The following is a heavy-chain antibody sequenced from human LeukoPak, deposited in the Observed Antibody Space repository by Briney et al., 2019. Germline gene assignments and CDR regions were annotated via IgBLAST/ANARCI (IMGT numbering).Heavy chain of an antibody. CDR1: GGSFSGYY. D-gene: IGHD2-2*01. V-gene: IGHV4-34*01. CDR3: AGAPAGPRGYYFDY. Sequence: PSETLSLTCAVYGGSFSGYYWSWIRQPPGKGLEWIGEINHSGSTNYNPSLKSRVTISVDTSKNQFSLKLSSVTAADTAVYYCAGAPAGPRGYYFDYWGQGTLVTVSS. CDR2: INHSGST. J-gene: IGHJ4*02.